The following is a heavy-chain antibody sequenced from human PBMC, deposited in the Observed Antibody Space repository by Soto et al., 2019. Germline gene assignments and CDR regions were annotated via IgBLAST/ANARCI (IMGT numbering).Heavy chain of an antibody. CDR3: TTEFDIVVVVAATAEYFQH. J-gene: IGHJ1*01. D-gene: IGHD2-15*01. CDR2: IKSKTDGGTT. V-gene: IGHV3-15*01. Sequence: EVQLVESGGGLVKPGGSLRLSCAASGFTFSNAWMSWVRQAPGKGLEWVGRIKSKTDGGTTHYAAPVKGRFTISRYDLKNTLYLQMNSLKTEDTAVYYCTTEFDIVVVVAATAEYFQHWGQGTLVTVSS. CDR1: GFTFSNAW.